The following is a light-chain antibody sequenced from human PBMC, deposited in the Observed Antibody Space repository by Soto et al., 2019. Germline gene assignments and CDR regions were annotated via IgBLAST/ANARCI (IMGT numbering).Light chain of an antibody. CDR1: MRDVGAYNL. J-gene: IGLJ2*01. CDR2: EVT. Sequence: QSALTQPASVSGSAGQSITISCSGTMRDVGAYNLVSWYQQHPGTAPKLMIYEVTKRPSGVPDRFSGSKSGNTASLTVSGLQAEDEADYYCISYAAGNNYLVFGGGTKLTVL. V-gene: IGLV2-8*01. CDR3: ISYAAGNNYLV.